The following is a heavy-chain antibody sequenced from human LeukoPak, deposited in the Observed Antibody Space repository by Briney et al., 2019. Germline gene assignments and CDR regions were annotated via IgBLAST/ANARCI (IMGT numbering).Heavy chain of an antibody. CDR3: ASDPDSAGDI. D-gene: IGHD2-15*01. J-gene: IGHJ3*02. Sequence: ASVKVSCKASGYTFTSYGISWVRQAPGQGLEWMGWISAYNGNTNYAQKLQVRVTMTTDTSTSTASAGLRRPRSGDTVVYYCASDPDSAGDIWGQGTMVTVSS. V-gene: IGHV1-18*01. CDR2: ISAYNGNT. CDR1: GYTFTSYG.